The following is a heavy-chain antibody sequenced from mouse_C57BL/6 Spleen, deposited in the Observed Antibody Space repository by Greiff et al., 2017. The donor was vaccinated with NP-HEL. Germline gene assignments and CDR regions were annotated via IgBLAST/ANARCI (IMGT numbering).Heavy chain of an antibody. CDR2: LDPENGDT. D-gene: IGHD2-3*01. J-gene: IGHJ3*01. CDR3: TTIYDGYYAWFAY. V-gene: IGHV14-4*01. CDR1: GFNIKDDY. Sequence: EVQLQQSGAELVRPGASVKLSCTASGFNIKDDYMHWVKQRPEQGLEWIGWLDPENGDTEYASKFQGKATITADTSSNTAYLQLSSLTSEDTAVYYCTTIYDGYYAWFAYWGQGTLVTVSA.